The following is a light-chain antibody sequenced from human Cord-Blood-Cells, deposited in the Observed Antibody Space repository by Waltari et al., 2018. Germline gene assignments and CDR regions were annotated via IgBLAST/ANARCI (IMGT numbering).Light chain of an antibody. CDR2: GAS. CDR1: QSVSSN. J-gene: IGKJ4*01. Sequence: EIVMTQSPATLSVSPGERATLSCRASQSVSSNLAWYQQKPGQAPRLLIYGASTRATGIPARFSGSGSGTEFTLTISSLQSEDFAVYYCQQYNNGLTFGGGTKVEFK. CDR3: QQYNNGLT. V-gene: IGKV3-15*01.